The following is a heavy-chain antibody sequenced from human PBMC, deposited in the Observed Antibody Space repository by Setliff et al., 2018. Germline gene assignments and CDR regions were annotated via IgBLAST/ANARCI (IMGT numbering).Heavy chain of an antibody. CDR1: GFVFGTYG. CDR2: VRFDGTYK. Sequence: GGSLRLSCAASGFVFGTYGMHWVRQAPGKGLDWVASVRFDGTYKVYADSVKGRFTISRDNSENTVYLQMNNLRPEDTAVYYCAREGSIGWSQYFHHWGQGTQVTVSS. D-gene: IGHD6-19*01. J-gene: IGHJ1*01. V-gene: IGHV3-30*02. CDR3: AREGSIGWSQYFHH.